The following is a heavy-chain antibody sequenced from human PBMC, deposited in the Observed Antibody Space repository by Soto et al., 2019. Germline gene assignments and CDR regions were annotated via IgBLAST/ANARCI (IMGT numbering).Heavy chain of an antibody. Sequence: GGSLRLSCAASGFTFSSYAMSWVRQAPGKGLEWVSAISGSGGSTYYADSVKGRFTISRDNSKNTRYLQMNSLRAEDTAVYYCAKFRSSGYYYYCDYWGQGTLVTVSS. CDR2: ISGSGGST. D-gene: IGHD3-22*01. V-gene: IGHV3-23*01. CDR1: GFTFSSYA. CDR3: AKFRSSGYYYYCDY. J-gene: IGHJ4*02.